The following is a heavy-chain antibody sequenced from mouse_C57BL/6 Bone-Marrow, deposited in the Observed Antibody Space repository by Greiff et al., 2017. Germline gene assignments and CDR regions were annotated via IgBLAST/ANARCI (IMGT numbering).Heavy chain of an antibody. V-gene: IGHV1-9*01. CDR2: ILPGSGST. CDR3: ARRRRDFAY. D-gene: IGHD3-3*01. J-gene: IGHJ3*01. CDR1: GYTFTGYW. Sequence: QVQLQQSGAELMKPGASVKLSCKATGYTFTGYWIEWVKQRPGHGLEWIGEILPGSGSTNYNEKFKGKATFPADTSSNTAYMQRSSLTTEDAAIYYCARRRRDFAYWGQGTLVTVSA.